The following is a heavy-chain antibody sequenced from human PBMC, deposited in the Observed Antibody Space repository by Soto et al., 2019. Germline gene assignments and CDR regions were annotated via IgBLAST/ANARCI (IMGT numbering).Heavy chain of an antibody. J-gene: IGHJ4*01. V-gene: IGHV3-15*07. CDR2: IKSKTDGGTP. CDR1: GFTFSNAW. Sequence: PGGSLRLSCAASGFTFSNAWINWLRQAPGKGLEWVGRIKSKTDGGTPDYAAPVKGRFAISRDDSKNMVYLQMNSLKTEDTGIYYGTTDSYSSIIVVRFDYWGHGTLVTVSS. D-gene: IGHD3-22*01. CDR3: TTDSYSSIIVVRFDY.